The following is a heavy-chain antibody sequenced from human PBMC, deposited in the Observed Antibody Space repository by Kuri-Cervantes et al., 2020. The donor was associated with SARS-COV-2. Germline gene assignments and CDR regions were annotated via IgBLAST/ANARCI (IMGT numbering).Heavy chain of an antibody. Sequence: SETLSLTCAVYGGSFSGYYWSWIRQPPGKGLEWIGEINHSGSTNYNPPLKSRVTISVDTSKNQFSLKLSSVTAADTAVYYCARRGAVAGTVPFFDCWGQGTLVTVSS. J-gene: IGHJ4*02. D-gene: IGHD6-19*01. V-gene: IGHV4-34*01. CDR1: GGSFSGYY. CDR2: INHSGST. CDR3: ARRGAVAGTVPFFDC.